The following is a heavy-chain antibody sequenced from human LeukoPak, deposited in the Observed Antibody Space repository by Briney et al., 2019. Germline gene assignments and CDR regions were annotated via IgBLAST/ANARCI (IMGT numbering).Heavy chain of an antibody. V-gene: IGHV1-8*01. J-gene: IGHJ6*03. CDR1: GCTFTSYD. D-gene: IGHD2-21*02. CDR2: MNPNSGNT. CDR3: ARGHRGGDRSRRNYYYYMDV. Sequence: ASVKVSCKASGCTFTSYDINWVRQATGQGLEWMGWMNPNSGNTGYAQKFQGRVTMTRNTSISTAYMELSSLRSEDTAVYYCARGHRGGDRSRRNYYYYMDVWGKGTTVTISS.